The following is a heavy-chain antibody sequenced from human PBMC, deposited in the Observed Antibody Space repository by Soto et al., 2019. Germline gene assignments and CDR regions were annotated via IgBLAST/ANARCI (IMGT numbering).Heavy chain of an antibody. V-gene: IGHV3-23*01. CDR1: GFDFSSYA. J-gene: IGHJ4*02. CDR3: AKDWPRTSSVTSDY. Sequence: DVYLLESGGTLVQPGGSLRLSCAASGFDFSSYAMTWVRQAPGKGLEWVSGITYTGDTTYYADSVKGRFTISRDNYRNTLYLQMNSLRADDTAMYLCAKDWPRTSSVTSDYWGQGTLVTVSS. D-gene: IGHD4-17*01. CDR2: ITYTGDTT.